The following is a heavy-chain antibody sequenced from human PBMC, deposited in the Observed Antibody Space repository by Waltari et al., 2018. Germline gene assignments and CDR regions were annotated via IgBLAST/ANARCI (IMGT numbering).Heavy chain of an antibody. CDR2: IIPIFGTA. V-gene: IGHV1-69*08. CDR3: ARGSYASIAVAGYGMEV. CDR1: GGTFSSYA. J-gene: IGHJ6*02. Sequence: QVQLVQSGAEVKKPGSSVKVSCKASGGTFSSYAISWVRQAPGQGLEWMGRIIPIFGTANYAQKFQGRVTITADKSTSTAYMELSSLRSEDTAVYYCARGSYASIAVAGYGMEVWGQGTTVTVSS. D-gene: IGHD6-19*01.